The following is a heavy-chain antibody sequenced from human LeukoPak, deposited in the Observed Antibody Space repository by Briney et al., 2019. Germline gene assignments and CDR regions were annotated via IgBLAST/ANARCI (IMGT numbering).Heavy chain of an antibody. D-gene: IGHD3-10*01. J-gene: IGHJ5*02. CDR3: AGDLTYYYGSGSYSKNDPGS. V-gene: IGHV3-21*01. Sequence: GGSLRLSCAASGFTFSSYSMNWVRQAPGKGLEWVSSISSSSSYIYYADSVKGRFTISRDNAKNSLYLQMNSLRAEDTAVYYCAGDLTYYYGSGSYSKNDPGSWGQGTLVTVSS. CDR2: ISSSSSYI. CDR1: GFTFSSYS.